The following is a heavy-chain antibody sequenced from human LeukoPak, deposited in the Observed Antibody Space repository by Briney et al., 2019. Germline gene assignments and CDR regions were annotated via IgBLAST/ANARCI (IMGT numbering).Heavy chain of an antibody. CDR3: ARYIVSYPHDAFDI. J-gene: IGHJ3*02. CDR1: GGSISSYY. Sequence: SETLSLTCRVSGGSISSYYWSWIRQAPGKGLEWIGYIHYSGSTSYNPSLKSRVTISVDTSKKQFSLKLSSVTAADTAFYYCARYIVSYPHDAFDIWGQGTMVTVSS. CDR2: IHYSGST. D-gene: IGHD1-26*01. V-gene: IGHV4-59*01.